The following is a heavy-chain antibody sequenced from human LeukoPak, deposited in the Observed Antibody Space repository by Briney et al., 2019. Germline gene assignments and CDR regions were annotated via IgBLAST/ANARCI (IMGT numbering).Heavy chain of an antibody. Sequence: PGGSLRLSCAASGFTFSDYYMSWLRQAPGKGLEWVSYISSDSSTIYYADSVKGRFAISRDNAKNSLYLQMNSLRAEDTAVYYCARALAAYYDILTFDPWGQGTLVTVSS. CDR3: ARALAAYYDILTFDP. D-gene: IGHD3-9*01. CDR1: GFTFSDYY. J-gene: IGHJ5*02. CDR2: ISSDSSTI. V-gene: IGHV3-11*04.